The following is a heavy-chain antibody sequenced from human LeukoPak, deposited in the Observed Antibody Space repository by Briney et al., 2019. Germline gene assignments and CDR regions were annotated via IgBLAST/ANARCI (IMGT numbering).Heavy chain of an antibody. CDR1: GGSISSYY. Sequence: SETLSLTCTVSGGSISSYYWSWIRQPPGKGLEWIGYIYYSGSTNYNPSLKSRVTITVDTSKNQFSLKLSSVTAADTAVYYCARDRWDYYDSSGSPWGQGTLVTVSS. J-gene: IGHJ5*02. CDR2: IYYSGST. V-gene: IGHV4-59*01. D-gene: IGHD3-22*01. CDR3: ARDRWDYYDSSGSP.